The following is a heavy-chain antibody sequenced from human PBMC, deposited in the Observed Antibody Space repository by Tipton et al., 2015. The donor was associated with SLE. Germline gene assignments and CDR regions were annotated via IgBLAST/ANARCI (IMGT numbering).Heavy chain of an antibody. CDR3: ASGILTGNAALDV. J-gene: IGHJ3*01. V-gene: IGHV4-34*01. CDR2: INHSGST. D-gene: IGHD3-9*01. Sequence: LRLSCAVYGGSFSGFYWSWIRQPPGKGLEWIGEINHSGSTNYNPSLKSRVTISVDTSKNQFSLILRSVTAADTAVYYCASGILTGNAALDVWGQGTMVTVSP. CDR1: GGSFSGFY.